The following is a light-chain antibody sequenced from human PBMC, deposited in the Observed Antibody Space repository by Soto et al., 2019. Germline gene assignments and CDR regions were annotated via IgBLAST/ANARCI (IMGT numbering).Light chain of an antibody. CDR3: QQYYSTPRT. Sequence: DIVMTQSPDSLAVSLGERATINCKSSQSVLYSSNNKNYLAWYQQKPGQPPKLLIYWASTRESGVPDRFSGSGSGTDFTLTISSLQAEDVAVYYCQQYYSTPRTFVQGTNVEIK. V-gene: IGKV4-1*01. J-gene: IGKJ1*01. CDR1: QSVLYSSNNKNY. CDR2: WAS.